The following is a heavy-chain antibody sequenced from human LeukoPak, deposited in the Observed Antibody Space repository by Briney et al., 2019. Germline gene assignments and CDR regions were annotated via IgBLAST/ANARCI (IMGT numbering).Heavy chain of an antibody. V-gene: IGHV3-33*01. CDR3: ARDYRGRLDY. J-gene: IGHJ4*02. CDR2: IWYDGSNK. CDR1: GFTFSSYG. D-gene: IGHD3-10*01. Sequence: PGRSLRLYCAASGFTFSSYGMHWVRQAPGRGLEWVAVIWYDGSNKYYADSVKGRFTISRDNSKNTLYLQMNSLRAEDTAVYYCARDYRGRLDYWGQGTLVTVSS.